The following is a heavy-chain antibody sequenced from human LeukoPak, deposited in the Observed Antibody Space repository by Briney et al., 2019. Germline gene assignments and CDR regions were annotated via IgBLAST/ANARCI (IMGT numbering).Heavy chain of an antibody. CDR3: ARVGFKAARVKDAFDI. V-gene: IGHV4-39*01. Sequence: ASETLSLTCTVSSGTISSSSYYWAWIRQPPGKGLEWIGSFYYIGNTYYSPCLKTRVSISVDTSKNQFSLKLSSGTAADTAVYYCARVGFKAARVKDAFDIWGQGTMVTVSS. J-gene: IGHJ3*02. CDR2: FYYIGNT. D-gene: IGHD6-6*01. CDR1: SGTISSSSYY.